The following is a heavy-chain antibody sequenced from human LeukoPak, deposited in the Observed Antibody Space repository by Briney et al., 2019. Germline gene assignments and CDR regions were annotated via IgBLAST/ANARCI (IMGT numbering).Heavy chain of an antibody. J-gene: IGHJ6*03. V-gene: IGHV4-4*07. CDR2: IYTSGST. CDR3: ARGRWNYAYYMDV. CDR1: GGSISSYY. Sequence: PSETLSLTCTVSGGSISSYYWSWIRQPVGKGLEWIGRIYTSGSTNYNPTLKSRVTMSVDTSKNQFSLKLSSVTAADTAVYYCARGRWNYAYYMDVWGKGTTVTVSS. D-gene: IGHD1-1*01.